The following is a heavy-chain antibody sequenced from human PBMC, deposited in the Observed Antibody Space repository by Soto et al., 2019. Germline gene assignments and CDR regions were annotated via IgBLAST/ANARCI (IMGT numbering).Heavy chain of an antibody. V-gene: IGHV1-69*01. CDR1: GGTFSSYA. CDR3: ARESGELELPYYYYGMDV. Sequence: QVQLVQSGAEVKKPGSSVKVSCKASGGTFSSYAISWVRQAPGQGLEWMGGIIPIFGTANYAQKFQGRVTITADESTSTAYMELSSLRSEDTALYCCARESGELELPYYYYGMDVWGQGTTVTVSS. CDR2: IIPIFGTA. D-gene: IGHD1-7*01. J-gene: IGHJ6*02.